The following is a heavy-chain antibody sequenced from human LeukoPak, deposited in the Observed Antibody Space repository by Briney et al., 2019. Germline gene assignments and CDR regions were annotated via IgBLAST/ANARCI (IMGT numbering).Heavy chain of an antibody. CDR3: ARGFRVIIVAGFDY. D-gene: IGHD6-19*01. V-gene: IGHV3-21*01. CDR2: LSSRSTYT. J-gene: IGHJ4*02. Sequence: GGSLRLSCAASGFTFSSYSMNWVRQAPGQGLQWVSSLSSRSTYTYYADSVRGRFTISRDNAKNTLYLQMDSLRAEDTAVYYCARGFRVIIVAGFDYWGQGTLVTVSS. CDR1: GFTFSSYS.